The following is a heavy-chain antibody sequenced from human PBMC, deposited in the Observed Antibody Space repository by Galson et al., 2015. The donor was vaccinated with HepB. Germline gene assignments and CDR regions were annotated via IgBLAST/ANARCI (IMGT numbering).Heavy chain of an antibody. CDR3: ASLAVAGTSFDY. V-gene: IGHV5-10-1*01. CDR1: EYSFTSYW. CDR2: IDPSDSYT. Sequence: QSGAAVKKPGESLRISCKGSEYSFTSYWISWVRQMPGKGLEWMGRIDPSDSYTNYSPSFQGHVTISADKSISTAYLQWSSLKASDTAMYYCASLAVAGTSFDYWGQGTLVTVSS. J-gene: IGHJ4*02. D-gene: IGHD6-19*01.